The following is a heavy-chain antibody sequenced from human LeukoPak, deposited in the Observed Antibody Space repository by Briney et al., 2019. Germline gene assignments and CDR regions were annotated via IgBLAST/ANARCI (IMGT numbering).Heavy chain of an antibody. V-gene: IGHV4-39*01. CDR3: ARSLLAFDY. D-gene: IGHD2-8*02. Sequence: PSETLSLTCTVSGGSISSSRHYWGWIRQPPGKGLEWIGSIYYSGSFYYNPSLKSRVTMSVDTPKNQFSLKLSSVTAADTAVYYCARSLLAFDYWGQGTLVTVSS. J-gene: IGHJ4*02. CDR2: IYYSGSF. CDR1: GGSISSSRHY.